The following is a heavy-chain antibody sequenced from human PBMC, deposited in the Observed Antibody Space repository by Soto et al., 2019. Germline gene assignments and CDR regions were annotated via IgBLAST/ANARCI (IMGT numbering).Heavy chain of an antibody. V-gene: IGHV5-51*01. D-gene: IGHD6-19*01. Sequence: PGESLKISCKGSGYSFTSYWIGWVRQMPGKGLEWMGIIYPGDSDTRYSPSFQGQVTISADKSISTAYLQWSSLKASDTAMYYCARSDPGRGQWLVGPPDYWGQGTLVTVSS. CDR3: ARSDPGRGQWLVGPPDY. J-gene: IGHJ4*02. CDR2: IYPGDSDT. CDR1: GYSFTSYW.